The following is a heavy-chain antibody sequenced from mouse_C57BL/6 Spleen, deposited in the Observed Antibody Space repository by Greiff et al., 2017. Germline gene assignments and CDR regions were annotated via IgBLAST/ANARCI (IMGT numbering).Heavy chain of an antibody. D-gene: IGHD1-1*01. Sequence: EVQLVESGGDLVKPGGSLKLSCAASGFTFSSYGMSWVRQTPDKRLEWVATISSGGSYTYSPDSVKGRFTISRDNAKNTLYLQMSSLKSEDTAMYYCARHSGGGSSPCDVWGTGTTVTVSS. J-gene: IGHJ1*03. V-gene: IGHV5-6*01. CDR1: GFTFSSYG. CDR3: ARHSGGGSSPCDV. CDR2: ISSGGSYT.